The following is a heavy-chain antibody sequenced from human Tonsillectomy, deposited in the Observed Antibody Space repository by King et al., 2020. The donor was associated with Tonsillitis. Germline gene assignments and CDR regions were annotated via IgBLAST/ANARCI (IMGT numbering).Heavy chain of an antibody. Sequence: VQLVQSGGGLVQPGGSLRLSCAASGFPFKNYAMTWVRPAPGTGLDWVSHISSGVSTYYADSVKGRFTISRDNSKHTLYLQMNSLRAEDTAVYYGAKVEDASGGYSSDDWGQGALVTVSA. D-gene: IGHD3-10*01. CDR2: ISSGVST. J-gene: IGHJ4*02. CDR1: GFPFKNYA. V-gene: IGHV3-23*04. CDR3: AKVEDASGGYSSDD.